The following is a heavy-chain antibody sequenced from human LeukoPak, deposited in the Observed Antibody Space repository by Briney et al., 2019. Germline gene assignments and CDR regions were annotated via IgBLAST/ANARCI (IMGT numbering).Heavy chain of an antibody. V-gene: IGHV3-30*02. CDR2: IRYDGSNK. CDR3: ARAQYSSGWYWYGY. J-gene: IGHJ4*02. CDR1: GFTFSSYG. D-gene: IGHD6-19*01. Sequence: GGSLRLSCAASGFTFSSYGMHWVRQAPGKGLEWVAFIRYDGSNKYYADSVKGRFTISRDNAKNSLYLQMNSLRAEDTAVYYCARAQYSSGWYWYGYWGQGTLVTVSS.